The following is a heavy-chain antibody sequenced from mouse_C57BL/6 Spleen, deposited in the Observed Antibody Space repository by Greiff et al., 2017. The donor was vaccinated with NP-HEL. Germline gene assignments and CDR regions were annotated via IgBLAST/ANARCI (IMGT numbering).Heavy chain of an antibody. J-gene: IGHJ1*03. Sequence: EVHLVESGGGLVQPGGSLSLSCAASGFTFTDYYMSWVRQPPGKALEWLGFIRNKANGYTTEYSASVKGRFTISRDNSQSILYLQMNALRAEDSATYYCARYKDAGWYFDVWGTGTTVTVSS. CDR1: GFTFTDYY. CDR3: ARYKDAGWYFDV. V-gene: IGHV7-3*01. CDR2: IRNKANGYTT.